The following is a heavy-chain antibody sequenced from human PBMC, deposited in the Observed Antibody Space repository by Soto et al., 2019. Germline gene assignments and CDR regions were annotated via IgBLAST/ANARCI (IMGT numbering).Heavy chain of an antibody. D-gene: IGHD2-21*02. CDR1: GFTVSSSY. Sequence: PGGSLRLSCNASGFTVSSSYMSWVRQAPGMGLEWVAVIESGGTAHYADSAKGRFTISRDNPNNIIYLQLHTLRAEDTAVYYCAKDLGPLKLLNYVFYGLDVWGQGTTVTVSS. V-gene: IGHV3-53*01. CDR3: AKDLGPLKLLNYVFYGLDV. CDR2: IESGGTA. J-gene: IGHJ6*02.